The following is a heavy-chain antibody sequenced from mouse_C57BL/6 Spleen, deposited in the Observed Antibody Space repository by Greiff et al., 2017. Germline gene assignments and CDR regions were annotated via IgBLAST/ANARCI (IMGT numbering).Heavy chain of an antibody. D-gene: IGHD1-1*01. CDR3: ARGDYYGSRSPFAY. V-gene: IGHV1-55*01. J-gene: IGHJ3*01. CDR1: GYTFTSYW. Sequence: QVQLQQPGAELVKPGASVKMSCKASGYTFTSYWITWVKQKPGQGLEWIGDIYPGSGSTNYNEKFKSKATLTVDTSSSTAYMQLSSLTSEDSAVYYCARGDYYGSRSPFAYWGQGTLVTVSA. CDR2: IYPGSGST.